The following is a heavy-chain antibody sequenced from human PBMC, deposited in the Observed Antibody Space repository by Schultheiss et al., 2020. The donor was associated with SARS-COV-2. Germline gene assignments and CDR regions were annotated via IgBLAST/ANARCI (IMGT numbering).Heavy chain of an antibody. J-gene: IGHJ3*02. D-gene: IGHD3-22*01. V-gene: IGHV4-34*01. CDR2: INHSGST. CDR1: GGSFSGYY. Sequence: SETLSLTCAVYGGSFSGYYWSWIRQPPGKGLEWIGEINHSGSTNYNPSLKSRVTISVDKSKNQFSLKLRSVTAADTAVYYCARHTYYYDSSGDNDAFDIWGQGTMVTVSS. CDR3: ARHTYYYDSSGDNDAFDI.